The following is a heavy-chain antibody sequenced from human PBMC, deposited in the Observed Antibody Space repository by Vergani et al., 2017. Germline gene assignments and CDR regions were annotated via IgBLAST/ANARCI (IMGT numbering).Heavy chain of an antibody. V-gene: IGHV1-46*03. J-gene: IGHJ4*02. CDR2: SNPSGGHT. CDR3: ARGDYGILTGYRY. Sequence: QVQVVQSGAEVKKSGASVKVSCKTSGYTFSNNYMHWVRQAPGQGLEWMGISNPSGGHTNYAQKFQGRVTMTRDTSTSTVYMELSSLRSEDTAIYYCARGDYGILTGYRYWGQGTLVTVSA. CDR1: GYTFSNNY. D-gene: IGHD3-9*01.